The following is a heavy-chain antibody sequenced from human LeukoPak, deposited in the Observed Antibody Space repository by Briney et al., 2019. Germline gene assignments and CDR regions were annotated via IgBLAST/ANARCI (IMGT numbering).Heavy chain of an antibody. CDR3: ARRSVTTTNRNWYFDL. Sequence: SETLSLTCTVSGGSISSYYWSWIRQPPGKGLEWIGYIHYSGSTNYNPSLKSRVTISVDTPKNQFSLKLNSVTAADTAVYYCARRSVTTTNRNWYFDLWGRGTLVTVSS. V-gene: IGHV4-59*01. CDR2: IHYSGST. CDR1: GGSISSYY. D-gene: IGHD4-17*01. J-gene: IGHJ2*01.